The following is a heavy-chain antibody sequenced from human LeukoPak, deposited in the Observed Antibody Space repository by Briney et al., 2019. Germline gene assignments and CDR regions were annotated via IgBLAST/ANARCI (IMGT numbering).Heavy chain of an antibody. CDR3: AKQRSEVVVAATNY. D-gene: IGHD2-15*01. CDR1: GFTFSSYA. CDR2: ITGGGDTT. V-gene: IGHV3-23*01. J-gene: IGHJ4*02. Sequence: GVSLRLSCAASGFTFSSYAMTWVRQAPGKGLEWVSSITGGGDTTYYADSVRGRFTISRDNSKNTLSVQTNSPRAEDTAVYYCAKQRSEVVVAATNYWGQGTLVTVSS.